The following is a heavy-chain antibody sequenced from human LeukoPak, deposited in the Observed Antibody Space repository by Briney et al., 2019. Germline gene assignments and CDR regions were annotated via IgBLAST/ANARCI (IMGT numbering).Heavy chain of an antibody. CDR1: GFTFSSYA. J-gene: IGHJ4*02. D-gene: IGHD6-19*01. CDR3: AKVRMEWLVREGLDY. Sequence: PGGSLRLSCAASGFTFSSYAMSWVRQAPGKGLEWVSAISGSGGSTYYADSVKGRFTISRDNSKNTLYLQMNSLRAEDTAVYYCAKVRMEWLVREGLDYWGQGTLVTVSS. V-gene: IGHV3-23*01. CDR2: ISGSGGST.